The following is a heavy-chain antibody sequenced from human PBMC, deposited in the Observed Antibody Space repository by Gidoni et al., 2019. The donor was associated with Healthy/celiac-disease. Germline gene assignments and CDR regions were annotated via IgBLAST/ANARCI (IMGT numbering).Heavy chain of an antibody. CDR3: AREEATNLGDFDY. CDR1: GFTFSSYW. CDR2: INSDGSST. D-gene: IGHD1-26*01. J-gene: IGHJ4*02. Sequence: ELQLVESGGGFVQPGGSLRLSCAGSGFTFSSYWMHWVRQAPGKGLVWVSRINSDGSSTSYADSVKGRFTISRDNAKNTLYLQMNSLRAEDTAVYYCAREEATNLGDFDYWGQGTLVTVSS. V-gene: IGHV3-74*01.